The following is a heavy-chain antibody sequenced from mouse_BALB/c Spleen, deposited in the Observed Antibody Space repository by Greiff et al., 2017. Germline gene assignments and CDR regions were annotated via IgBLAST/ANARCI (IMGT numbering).Heavy chain of an antibody. D-gene: IGHD2-1*01. CDR1: GYAFTNYL. J-gene: IGHJ4*01. CDR3: ARSTTLYAMDY. CDR2: INPGSGGT. Sequence: QVQLKVSGAELVRPGTSVKVSCKASGYAFTNYLIEWVKQRPGQGLEWIGVINPGSGGTNYNEKFKGKATLTADKSSSTAYMQLSSLTSDDSAVYFCARSTTLYAMDYWGQGTSVTVSS. V-gene: IGHV1-54*01.